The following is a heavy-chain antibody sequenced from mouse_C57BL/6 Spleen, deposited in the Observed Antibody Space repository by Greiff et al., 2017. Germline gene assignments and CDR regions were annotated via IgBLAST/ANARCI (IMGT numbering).Heavy chain of an antibody. CDR1: GFTFSSYG. D-gene: IGHD2-3*01. J-gene: IGHJ2*01. V-gene: IGHV5-6*01. CDR3: ARHLIYDVYYDA. CDR2: ISSGGSYT. Sequence: EVQRVESGGDLVKPGGSLKLSCAASGFTFSSYGMSWVRQTPDKRLEWVATISSGGSYTYYPDSVKGRFTISRDNAKNTLYLQMSSLKSEDTAMYNCARHLIYDVYYDAWGQGTTLSVSS.